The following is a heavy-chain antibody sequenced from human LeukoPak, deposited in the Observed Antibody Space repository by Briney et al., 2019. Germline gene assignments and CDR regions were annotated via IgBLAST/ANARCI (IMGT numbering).Heavy chain of an antibody. CDR2: INPNSGNT. V-gene: IGHV1-8*02. Sequence: ASVKVSCKGSGYTFSVYYIQWVRQAPGQGLEWMGWINPNSGNTGYAQKFQGRVTMTRNTSISTAYMELSSLRSEDTAVYYCASASSITNFDYWGQGTLVTVSS. CDR3: ASASSITNFDY. CDR1: GYTFSVYY. D-gene: IGHD2-2*01. J-gene: IGHJ4*02.